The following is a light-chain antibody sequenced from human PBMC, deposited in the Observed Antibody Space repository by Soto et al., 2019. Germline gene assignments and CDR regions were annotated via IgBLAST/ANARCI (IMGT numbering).Light chain of an antibody. CDR3: QQFNSYLPFT. CDR2: DAS. CDR1: PGISRA. Sequence: AIQLPQSPSSLSASVGDRVTITCRASPGISRALAWYQQKPGKAPKLLIYDASSLESGGPSRFSGSGSGTDFTLTISSLQPEDFATYYWQQFNSYLPFTFGQGTRLESK. V-gene: IGKV1-13*02. J-gene: IGKJ5*01.